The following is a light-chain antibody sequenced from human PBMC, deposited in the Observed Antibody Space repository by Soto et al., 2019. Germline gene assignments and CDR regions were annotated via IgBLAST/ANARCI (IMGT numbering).Light chain of an antibody. CDR1: TGTVSSGNF. V-gene: IGLV7-43*01. Sequence: QAVVTQEPSLTVSPGGNVTLTCASSTGTVSSGNFPNWLQQKPGQAPMALMSSTNNKHSWTPARFSGSLLGDKAALTLSGVQPEVEAEYYCLRHVGNAQVFGGGTKLTVL. CDR2: STN. J-gene: IGLJ3*02. CDR3: LRHVGNAQV.